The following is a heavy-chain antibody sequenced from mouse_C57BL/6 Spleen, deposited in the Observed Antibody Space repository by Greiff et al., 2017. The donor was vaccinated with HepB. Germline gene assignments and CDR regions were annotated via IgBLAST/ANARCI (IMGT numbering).Heavy chain of an antibody. CDR3: TTGVGGY. J-gene: IGHJ2*01. D-gene: IGHD1-1*01. V-gene: IGHV14-4*01. Sequence: EVQLQQSGAELVRPGASVKLSCTASGFNIKDDSMHWVKQRPEQGLEWIGWIDPENGDTEYASKFQGKATITAGTSPNTAYLQLSSLTSEDTAGYYCTTGVGGYWGQGTTLTVSS. CDR2: IDPENGDT. CDR1: GFNIKDDS.